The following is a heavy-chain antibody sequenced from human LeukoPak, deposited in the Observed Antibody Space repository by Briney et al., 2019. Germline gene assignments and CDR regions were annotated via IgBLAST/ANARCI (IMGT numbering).Heavy chain of an antibody. CDR1: GFTFSSYS. D-gene: IGHD6-19*01. Sequence: GGSLRLSCAASGFTFSSYSMSWVRQAPGKGLEWVSAISGSGGSTYYADSVKGRFTISRDNSKNTLYLEMNSLRAEDTAVYYCAKVSSSGWYAQFDYWGQGTLVTVSS. V-gene: IGHV3-23*01. CDR3: AKVSSSGWYAQFDY. CDR2: ISGSGGST. J-gene: IGHJ4*02.